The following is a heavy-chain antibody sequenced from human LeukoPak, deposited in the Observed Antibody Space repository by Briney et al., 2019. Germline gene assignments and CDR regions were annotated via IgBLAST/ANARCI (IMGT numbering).Heavy chain of an antibody. J-gene: IGHJ4*02. Sequence: GGSLRLSCAGSGFTFSSYWMYWVRQAPGKGLEWVSLISGGDTTYYADSVKGRFTISRDTSKNTVYLQMNSLRVDDTAVYYCARGEAYSSGWYPPSHFDYWGQGTLVTVSS. CDR2: ISGGDTT. D-gene: IGHD6-19*01. CDR1: GFTFSSYW. V-gene: IGHV3-66*01. CDR3: ARGEAYSSGWYPPSHFDY.